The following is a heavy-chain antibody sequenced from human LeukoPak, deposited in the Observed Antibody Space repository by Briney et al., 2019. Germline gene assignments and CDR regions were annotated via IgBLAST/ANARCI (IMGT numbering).Heavy chain of an antibody. Sequence: PGGSLRLSCAASEFTLNNAWMTWVRQAPGKGLEWVGRIRSETSGGTTDYAAPVKGRFTISRDNSKNTLYLQMNSLRAEDTAVYYCAITGGSGSYWPSLAWGQGTLVTVSS. V-gene: IGHV3-15*01. CDR3: AITGGSGSYWPSLA. CDR1: EFTLNNAW. J-gene: IGHJ5*02. D-gene: IGHD3-10*01. CDR2: IRSETSGGTT.